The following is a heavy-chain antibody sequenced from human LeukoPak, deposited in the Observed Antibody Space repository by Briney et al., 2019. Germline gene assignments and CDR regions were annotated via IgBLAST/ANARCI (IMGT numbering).Heavy chain of an antibody. V-gene: IGHV3-49*04. D-gene: IGHD3-3*01. Sequence: GGSLRLSCTASGFTFGDYAMSWVRQAPGEGLEWVGFIRSKAYGGTTEYAASVKGRFTISRDDSKSIAYLQMNSLKTEDTAVYYCTREYDFWSGYFSDFDYWGQGTLVTVSS. J-gene: IGHJ4*02. CDR2: IRSKAYGGTT. CDR1: GFTFGDYA. CDR3: TREYDFWSGYFSDFDY.